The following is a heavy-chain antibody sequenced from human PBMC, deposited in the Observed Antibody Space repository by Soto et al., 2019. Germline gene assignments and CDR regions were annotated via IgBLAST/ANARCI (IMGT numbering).Heavy chain of an antibody. D-gene: IGHD3-22*01. CDR3: ARATYYYDSSGYSDRVLDY. CDR2: IYYSGNT. V-gene: IGHV4-31*03. J-gene: IGHJ4*02. CDR1: GGSISSGGYY. Sequence: QVQLQESGPGLVKPSQTLSLTCTVSGGSISSGGYYWSWIRQHPGKGLEWIGDIYYSGNTNYNPSLKSRVTXSXDXXKNQFSLKLSSVTAADTAVYYCARATYYYDSSGYSDRVLDYWGQGTLVTVSS.